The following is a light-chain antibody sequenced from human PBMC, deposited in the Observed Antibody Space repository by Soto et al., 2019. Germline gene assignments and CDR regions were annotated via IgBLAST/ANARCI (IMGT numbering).Light chain of an antibody. CDR3: AAWDDSAVV. CDR1: SSNIGSNT. J-gene: IGLJ2*01. V-gene: IGLV1-44*01. CDR2: SNN. Sequence: HSVLTQPPSASGTPGQRVTISCSGSSSNIGSNTVNWYQQLPGTAPKLLIYSNNQRPSGVPDRFSGSKSGTSASLAISGLQSEDEADYYCAAWDDSAVVFGGGTKLTVL.